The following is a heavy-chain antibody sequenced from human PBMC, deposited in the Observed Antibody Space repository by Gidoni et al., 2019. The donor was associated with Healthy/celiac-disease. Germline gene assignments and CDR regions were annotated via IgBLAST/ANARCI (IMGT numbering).Heavy chain of an antibody. CDR3: AKDRSGGWEDYFDY. V-gene: IGHV3-43*02. Sequence: EVQLVESGGGVVQPGGSLRLSCAAAGFTFDDYAMHWVRQAPGKGLEWVSVISGDGGTTYYADSVKGRFTISRDNSKNSLYLQMNSLRTEDTALYYCAKDRSGGWEDYFDYWGQGTQVTVSS. CDR2: ISGDGGTT. D-gene: IGHD6-19*01. J-gene: IGHJ4*02. CDR1: GFTFDDYA.